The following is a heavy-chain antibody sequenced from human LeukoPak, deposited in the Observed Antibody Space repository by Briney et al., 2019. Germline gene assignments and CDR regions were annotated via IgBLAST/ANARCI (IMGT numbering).Heavy chain of an antibody. CDR3: ARDRIIYGDYGDAFDI. J-gene: IGHJ3*02. CDR1: GFAFSRYS. V-gene: IGHV3-21*01. D-gene: IGHD4-17*01. Sequence: GGSLRLSCAASGFAFSRYSMNWVRQAPGRGLEWVSSISSSSSYIYYADSLKGRFTISRDNAKNSLYLQMNSLRAEDTAVYFCARDRIIYGDYGDAFDIWGQGTMVTVSS. CDR2: ISSSSSYI.